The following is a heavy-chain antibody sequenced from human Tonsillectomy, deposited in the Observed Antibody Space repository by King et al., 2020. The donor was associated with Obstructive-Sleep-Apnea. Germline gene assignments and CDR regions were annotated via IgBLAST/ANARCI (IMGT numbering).Heavy chain of an antibody. CDR3: AKDPAAGYFDY. CDR2: IRGSGGRA. J-gene: IGHJ4*02. D-gene: IGHD6-13*01. V-gene: IGHV3-23*04. Sequence: QLVQSGGGLVQVGGSLRLSCAASGFTFSSYAMSWVRQAPGKGLEWVSAIRGSGGRAYYADSGKGRFTISRDNSKNTLFLQVNSLRAEDTAVYSCAKDPAAGYFDYWGQGTLVTVSS. CDR1: GFTFSSYA.